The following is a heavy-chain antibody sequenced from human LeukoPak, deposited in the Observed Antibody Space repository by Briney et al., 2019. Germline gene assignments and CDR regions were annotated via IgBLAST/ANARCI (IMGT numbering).Heavy chain of an antibody. J-gene: IGHJ6*02. CDR3: ARDHAFGSYGMDV. D-gene: IGHD3-10*01. V-gene: IGHV3-7*05. CDR2: IKQDGSEK. CDR1: GFTFSGYW. Sequence: PGGSLRLSCAASGFTFSGYWMSWVRQAPGKGLEWVANIKQDGSEKYYVDSVKGRFTLSRDNAKNSLYLQMNSLRAEDTAVYYCARDHAFGSYGMDVWGQGTTVTVSS.